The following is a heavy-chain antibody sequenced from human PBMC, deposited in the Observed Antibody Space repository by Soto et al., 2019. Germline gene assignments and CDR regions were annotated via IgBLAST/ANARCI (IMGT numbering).Heavy chain of an antibody. CDR2: IYYSGST. D-gene: IGHD3-3*01. CDR1: GDSIRSYY. Sequence: SETLSLTCTVSGDSIRSYYWSWIRQPPGKGLEWIGYIYYSGSTNYNPSLKSRVTISVDTSKNQFSLKLSSVTAADTAVYYCARAKRITIFGVVMSFFDYWGQGALVTVS. J-gene: IGHJ4*02. V-gene: IGHV4-59*01. CDR3: ARAKRITIFGVVMSFFDY.